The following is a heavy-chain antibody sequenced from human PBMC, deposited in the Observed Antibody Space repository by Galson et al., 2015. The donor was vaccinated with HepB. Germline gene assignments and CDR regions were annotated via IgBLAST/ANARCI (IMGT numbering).Heavy chain of an antibody. Sequence: SVKVSCKASGGTFSSYAISWVRQAPGQGLEWMGGIIPIFGTANYAQKFQGGVTITADESTSTAYMELSSLRSEDTAVYDCARAYPSGSAPSFNPWGQGTLVTVSS. D-gene: IGHD1-26*01. CDR1: GGTFSSYA. J-gene: IGHJ5*02. CDR2: IIPIFGTA. CDR3: ARAYPSGSAPSFNP. V-gene: IGHV1-69*13.